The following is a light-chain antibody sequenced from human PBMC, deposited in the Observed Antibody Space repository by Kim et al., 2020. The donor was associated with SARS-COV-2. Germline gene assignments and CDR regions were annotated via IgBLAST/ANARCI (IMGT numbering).Light chain of an antibody. Sequence: GARVTISSSGSSSNIGSNYVYWYQQLPGTAPKLLSYRNNQRPSGVHDRFSGSKSGTSASLAISGLRSEDEADYYCAAWDDSLSSVVFGGGTQLTVL. J-gene: IGLJ2*01. CDR2: RNN. CDR3: AAWDDSLSSVV. CDR1: SSNIGSNY. V-gene: IGLV1-47*01.